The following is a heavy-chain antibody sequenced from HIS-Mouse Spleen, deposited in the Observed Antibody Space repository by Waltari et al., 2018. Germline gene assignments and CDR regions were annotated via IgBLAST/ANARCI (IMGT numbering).Heavy chain of an antibody. CDR3: AGNWNDAFDI. CDR1: GCSISSYY. J-gene: IGHJ3*02. Sequence: QVQLQESGPGLVKPSETLSLTCTVSGCSISSYYWSWIRQPPGKGLEWIGYIYYSGSTNYNPSLKSRVTISVDTSKNQFSLKLSSVTAADTAVYYCAGNWNDAFDIWGQGTMVTVSS. V-gene: IGHV4-59*08. D-gene: IGHD1-1*01. CDR2: IYYSGST.